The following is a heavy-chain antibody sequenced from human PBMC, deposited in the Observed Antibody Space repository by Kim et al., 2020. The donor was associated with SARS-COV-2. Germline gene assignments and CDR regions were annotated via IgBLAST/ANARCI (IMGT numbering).Heavy chain of an antibody. V-gene: IGHV3-15*01. CDR2: IKSKTDGGTT. Sequence: GGSLRLSCAASEFTFINAWMNWVRQAPGKGLEWVGRIKSKTDGGTTDYAAPVKGRFTISRDDSKNTLYLQMNSLKTEDTAVYYCTTGNGDGSGYLLVGYWGQGTLVTVSS. J-gene: IGHJ4*02. D-gene: IGHD3-22*01. CDR3: TTGNGDGSGYLLVGY. CDR1: EFTFINAW.